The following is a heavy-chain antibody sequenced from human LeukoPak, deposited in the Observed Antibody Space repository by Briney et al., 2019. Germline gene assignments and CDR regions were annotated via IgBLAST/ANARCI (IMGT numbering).Heavy chain of an antibody. CDR1: GGSISSYY. D-gene: IGHD4-11*01. CDR3: ARSPRLQYFDY. V-gene: IGHV4-59*01. Sequence: SETLSLTCTVSGGSISSYYWNWIRQPPGKGLEWIGYIYYSGSTNYNPSLKSRVTISVDTSKNQFSLKLSSVTAADTAVYYCARSPRLQYFDYWGQGTLVTVSS. J-gene: IGHJ4*02. CDR2: IYYSGST.